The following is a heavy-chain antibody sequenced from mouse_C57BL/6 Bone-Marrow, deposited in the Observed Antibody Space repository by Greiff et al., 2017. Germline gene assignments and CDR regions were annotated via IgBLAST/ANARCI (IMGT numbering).Heavy chain of an antibody. CDR1: GYTFTSYW. V-gene: IGHV1-69*01. J-gene: IGHJ2*01. CDR3: AKGTYGSPDY. CDR2: IDPSDSYT. D-gene: IGHD1-1*01. Sequence: QVQLQQPGAELVMPGASVKLSCKASGYTFTSYWMHWVKQRPGQGLEWIGEIDPSDSYTNYTQKFKGKSTLTVDKSSSTAYMQLSSLTSEDSAVYYCAKGTYGSPDYWGQGTTLTVSS.